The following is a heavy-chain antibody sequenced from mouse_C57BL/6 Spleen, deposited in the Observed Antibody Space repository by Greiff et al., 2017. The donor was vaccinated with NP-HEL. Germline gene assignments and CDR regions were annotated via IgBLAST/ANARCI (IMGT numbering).Heavy chain of an antibody. J-gene: IGHJ4*01. D-gene: IGHD2-3*01. V-gene: IGHV1-80*01. Sequence: VKLQESGAELVKPGASVKISCKASGYAFSSYWMNWVKQRPGKGLEWIGQIYPGDGDTNYNGKFKGKATLTADKSSSTAYMQLSSLTSEDSAVYFCERWVLRDAMDYWGQGTSVTVSS. CDR1: GYAFSSYW. CDR3: ERWVLRDAMDY. CDR2: IYPGDGDT.